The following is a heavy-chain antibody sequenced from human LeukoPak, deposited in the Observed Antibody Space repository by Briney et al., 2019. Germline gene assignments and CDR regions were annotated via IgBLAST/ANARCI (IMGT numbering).Heavy chain of an antibody. J-gene: IGHJ6*03. CDR1: GFSFSSYA. Sequence: PGGSLRLSCAASGFSFSSYAMHWVRQAPGKGLEYVSVISSNGATTYYANSVKGRFIISRDNSKNTLYLQMGSLRAEDMAVYYCARDGIDSAYYYYMDVWGKGTTVTVSS. CDR2: ISSNGATT. D-gene: IGHD1-26*01. CDR3: ARDGIDSAYYYYMDV. V-gene: IGHV3-64*01.